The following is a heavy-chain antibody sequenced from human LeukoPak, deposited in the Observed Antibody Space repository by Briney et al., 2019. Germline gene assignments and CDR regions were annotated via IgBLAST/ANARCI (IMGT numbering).Heavy chain of an antibody. Sequence: SETLSLTCAVSGYSISSGYYWGWIRQPPGKGPEWIGSIYHSGSTYYNPSLKSRVTISVDTSKNQFSLKLSSVTAADTAVYYCARHGITGRLPLNNWFDPWGQGTLVTVSS. CDR3: ARHGITGRLPLNNWFDP. CDR2: IYHSGST. D-gene: IGHD3-10*01. J-gene: IGHJ5*02. V-gene: IGHV4-38-2*01. CDR1: GYSISSGYY.